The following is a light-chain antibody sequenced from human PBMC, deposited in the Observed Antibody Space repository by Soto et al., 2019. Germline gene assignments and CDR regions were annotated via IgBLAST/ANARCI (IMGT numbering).Light chain of an antibody. V-gene: IGKV1-5*03. Sequence: DIQMTQSPSTLSASVGDRVTITCRASQSISSWLAWYQQKPGKAPNLLIYKASSLESGVPSRFSGSGSGTEFTLTISSLQPDDFATYYCQQYNSYSRSTFGQGTKLGIK. J-gene: IGKJ2*01. CDR3: QQYNSYSRST. CDR1: QSISSW. CDR2: KAS.